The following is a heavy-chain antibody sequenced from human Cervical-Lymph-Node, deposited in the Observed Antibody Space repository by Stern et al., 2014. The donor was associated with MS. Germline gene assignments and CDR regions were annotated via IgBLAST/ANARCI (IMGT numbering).Heavy chain of an antibody. CDR3: ARGLLGSENAFDI. CDR2: ISAYNGNT. J-gene: IGHJ3*02. V-gene: IGHV1-18*01. CDR1: GYTFTSYG. D-gene: IGHD2-15*01. Sequence: QVQLVQSGAEVKKPGASAKVSCTASGYTFTSYGISCEPQAPGQGLECMGWISAYNGNTNYAQKLQGRVPMNTDTSTSTAYMELRSLRSNDTAVYYWARGLLGSENAFDIWGQGTMVTVSS.